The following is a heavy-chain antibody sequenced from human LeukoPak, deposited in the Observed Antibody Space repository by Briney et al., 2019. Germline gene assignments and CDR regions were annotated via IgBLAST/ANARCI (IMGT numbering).Heavy chain of an antibody. CDR3: ARVSVGATHFDN. V-gene: IGHV3-66*01. CDR2: IYSGGST. Sequence: PGGSLRLSCAASGFTVSSNYMSWVRQAPGKGLEWVSVIYSGGSTYYADSVKGRFTISRDNSKNTLYLQMNSLRAEDTAVYYCARVSVGATHFDNWGQGTLVTVSS. D-gene: IGHD1-26*01. CDR1: GFTVSSNY. J-gene: IGHJ4*02.